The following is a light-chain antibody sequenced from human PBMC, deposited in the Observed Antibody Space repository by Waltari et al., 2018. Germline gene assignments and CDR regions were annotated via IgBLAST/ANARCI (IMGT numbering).Light chain of an antibody. CDR3: QKYDTVPWT. V-gene: IGKV1-27*01. Sequence: DIQVTQSPSSLSASVGDRVTITCRATHGIRNYLAWYQQKPGKVPKLLIYAASTLESGVPSRFSGSGGGTDFTLNISSLQPEDFATYYCQKYDTVPWTFGQGTKVEV. CDR1: HGIRNY. J-gene: IGKJ1*01. CDR2: AAS.